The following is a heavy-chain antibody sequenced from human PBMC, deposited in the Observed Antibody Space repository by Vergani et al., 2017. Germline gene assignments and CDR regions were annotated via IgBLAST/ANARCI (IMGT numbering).Heavy chain of an antibody. CDR3: TITMPRDY. D-gene: IGHD3-10*01. V-gene: IGHV3-73*01. CDR1: GFTFSGSA. CDR2: IRSKANSYAT. Sequence: EVQLVESGGDLVQPGGSLKLSCAASGFTFSGSAMHWVRQASGKGLEWVGRIRSKANSYATAYAASVKGRFTISRDDSKNTAYLQMNSLKTEDTAVYYCTITMPRDYWGQGTLVTVSS. J-gene: IGHJ4*02.